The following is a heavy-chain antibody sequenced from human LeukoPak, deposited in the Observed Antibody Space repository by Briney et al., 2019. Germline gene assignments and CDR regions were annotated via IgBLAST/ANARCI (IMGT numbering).Heavy chain of an antibody. J-gene: IGHJ6*02. CDR3: ARGDYGGNRNGMDV. CDR2: MSPNSGNT. D-gene: IGHD4-23*01. Sequence: ASVKVSCKASGYTFSTYDINWVRQATGQGLEWMGWMSPNSGNTGYAQKSQGRVTMTRDPSIGTAYMELSSLRSEDTAVYYCARGDYGGNRNGMDVWGQGTTVTVSS. V-gene: IGHV1-8*01. CDR1: GYTFSTYD.